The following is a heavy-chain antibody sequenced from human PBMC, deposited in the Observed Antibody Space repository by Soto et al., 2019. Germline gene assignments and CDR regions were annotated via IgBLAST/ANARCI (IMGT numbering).Heavy chain of an antibody. Sequence: SETLSLTCTVSGGSISSYYWSWIRQPAGKGLEWIGRIYTSGSTNYNPSLKSRVTMSVDTSKNQFSLKLSSVTAADTAVYYCAREGDSGWDLDAFDIWGQGTMVTVSS. J-gene: IGHJ3*02. CDR3: AREGDSGWDLDAFDI. V-gene: IGHV4-4*07. CDR1: GGSISSYY. D-gene: IGHD6-19*01. CDR2: IYTSGST.